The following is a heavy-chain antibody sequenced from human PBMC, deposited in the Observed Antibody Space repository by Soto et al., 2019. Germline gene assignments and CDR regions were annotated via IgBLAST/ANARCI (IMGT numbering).Heavy chain of an antibody. D-gene: IGHD3-22*01. CDR3: ARGSGYYYWDDY. CDR2: INAGNGNT. J-gene: IGHJ4*02. V-gene: IGHV1-3*01. CDR1: GYTFTSYA. Sequence: ASVKVSCKASGYTFTSYAMHWVRQAPGQRFEWMGWINAGNGNTKYSQKFQGRVTITRVTSASTAYMELSSLRSEDTAVYYCARGSGYYYWDDYWGQGTLVTVSS.